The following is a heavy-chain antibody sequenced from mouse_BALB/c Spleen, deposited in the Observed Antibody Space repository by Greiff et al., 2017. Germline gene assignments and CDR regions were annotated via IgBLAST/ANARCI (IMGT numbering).Heavy chain of an antibody. CDR3: LSTTGSGYYAMDY. CDR1: GYTFTSYW. V-gene: IGHV1-74*01. D-gene: IGHD2-4*01. Sequence: QVQLQQPGAELVRPGASVKLSCTASGYTFTSYWMNWVKQRPEQGLEWIGRIDPYDSETHYNQKFKDKAILTVDKSSRPAYMLLSSLTSEDSAVYYCLSTTGSGYYAMDYWGQGTSVTVSS. CDR2: IDPYDSET. J-gene: IGHJ4*01.